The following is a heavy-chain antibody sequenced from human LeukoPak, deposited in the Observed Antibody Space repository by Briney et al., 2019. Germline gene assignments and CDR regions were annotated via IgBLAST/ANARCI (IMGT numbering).Heavy chain of an antibody. CDR1: GFTFSSHA. Sequence: PGGSLRLSCAASGFTFSSHAMSWVRQAPGKGLEWVSVIIGSGGSTFYADSVKGRSTISRDNSKNTLYLQMNCLRAEDTAVYYCAKQPISGSSTWYFDCWGQGTLVTVSS. V-gene: IGHV3-23*01. CDR2: IIGSGGST. D-gene: IGHD6-13*01. J-gene: IGHJ4*02. CDR3: AKQPISGSSTWYFDC.